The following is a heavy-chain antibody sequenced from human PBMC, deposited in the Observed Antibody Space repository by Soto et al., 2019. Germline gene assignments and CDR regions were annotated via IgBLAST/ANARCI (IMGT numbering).Heavy chain of an antibody. V-gene: IGHV4-31*03. CDR3: ASLSGRAVAGSVDY. CDR1: GGSISSGGYY. CDR2: IYYSGST. D-gene: IGHD6-19*01. Sequence: PSETLSLTCTVSGGSISSGGYYWSWIRQHPGKGLEWIGYIYYSGSTYYNPSLKSRVTISVDTSKNQFSLKLSSVTAADTAVYYCASLSGRAVAGSVDYWGQGTLVTVSS. J-gene: IGHJ4*02.